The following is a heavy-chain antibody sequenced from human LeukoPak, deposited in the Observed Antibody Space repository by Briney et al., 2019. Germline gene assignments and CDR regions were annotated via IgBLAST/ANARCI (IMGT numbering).Heavy chain of an antibody. CDR2: INPNSGGT. D-gene: IGHD6-19*01. V-gene: IGHV1-2*02. CDR3: ARPKYSSGWYDDAFDI. Sequence: ASVKVSCKASGYTFTGHYMHWVRQAPGQGLEWMGWINPNSGGTKYAQKFQGRVTMTRDTSISTAYMELSRLRSDDTAVYYCARPKYSSGWYDDAFDIWGQGTMVTVSS. CDR1: GYTFTGHY. J-gene: IGHJ3*02.